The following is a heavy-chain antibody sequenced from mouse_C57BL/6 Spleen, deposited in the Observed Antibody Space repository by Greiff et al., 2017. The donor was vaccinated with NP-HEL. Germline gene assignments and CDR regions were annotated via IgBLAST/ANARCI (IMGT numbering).Heavy chain of an antibody. Sequence: EVMLVESGGGLVQPGGSLKLSCAASGFTFSDYGMAWVRQAPRKGPEWVAFISNLAYSIYYADTVTGRFTISRENAKNTLYLEMSSLRSEDTAMYYCARRGYYSNYEDAMDYWGQGTSVTVSS. CDR3: ARRGYYSNYEDAMDY. CDR2: ISNLAYSI. CDR1: GFTFSDYG. V-gene: IGHV5-15*01. D-gene: IGHD2-5*01. J-gene: IGHJ4*01.